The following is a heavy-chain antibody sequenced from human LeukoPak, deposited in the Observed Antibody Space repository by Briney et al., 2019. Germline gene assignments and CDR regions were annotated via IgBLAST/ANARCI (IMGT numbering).Heavy chain of an antibody. D-gene: IGHD5-24*01. J-gene: IGHJ4*02. CDR2: IYYSGST. V-gene: IGHV4-39*07. CDR3: ARGMTSIY. CDR1: GGSISSSSYY. Sequence: SETLSLTCTVSGGSISSSSYYWGWIRQPPGKGLEWIGSIYYSGSTYYNPSLKSRVTISVDTSKNQFSLKLSSATAADTAVYYCARGMTSIYWGQGTLVTVSS.